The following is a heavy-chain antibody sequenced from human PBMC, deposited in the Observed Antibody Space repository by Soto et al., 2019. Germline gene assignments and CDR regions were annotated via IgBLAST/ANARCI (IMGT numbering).Heavy chain of an antibody. CDR1: GFTFSDYY. J-gene: IGHJ3*02. V-gene: IGHV3-11*01. CDR3: ARADRYCSSTSCSPDAFDI. CDR2: ISSSGSTI. D-gene: IGHD2-2*01. Sequence: GGSLRLSCAASGFTFSDYYMGWIRQAPGKGLEWVSYISSSGSTIYYADSVKGRFTISRDNAKNSLYLQMNSLRAEDTAVYYCARADRYCSSTSCSPDAFDIWGQGTMVTVSS.